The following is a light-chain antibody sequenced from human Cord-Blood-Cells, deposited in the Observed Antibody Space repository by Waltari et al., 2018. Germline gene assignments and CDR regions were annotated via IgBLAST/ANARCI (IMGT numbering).Light chain of an antibody. V-gene: IGLV2-8*01. CDR3: SSYAGSNNYV. J-gene: IGLJ1*01. CDR2: EVS. Sequence: QSALTQPPSASGSPGQSVTISCPGTRSDVGGYNTVSWYHQHPGKAPKLMIYEVSKRPSGVPDRFSGSKSGNTASLTVSGLQAEDEADYYCSSYAGSNNYVFGTGTKVTVL. CDR1: RSDVGGYNT.